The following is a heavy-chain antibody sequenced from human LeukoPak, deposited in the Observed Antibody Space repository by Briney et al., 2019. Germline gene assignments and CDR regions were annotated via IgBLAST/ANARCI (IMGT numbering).Heavy chain of an antibody. V-gene: IGHV3-33*01. J-gene: IGHJ4*02. CDR2: IWYDGSNK. Sequence: TGGSLRLSCAASGFTFSSYGMHWVRQAPGKGLEWVAVIWYDGSNKYYVDSVKGRFTISRDNSKNTLYLQMNSLRAEDTAVYYCARGIGYFDWLFLYWGQGTLLTVSS. CDR3: ARGIGYFDWLFLY. D-gene: IGHD3-9*01. CDR1: GFTFSSYG.